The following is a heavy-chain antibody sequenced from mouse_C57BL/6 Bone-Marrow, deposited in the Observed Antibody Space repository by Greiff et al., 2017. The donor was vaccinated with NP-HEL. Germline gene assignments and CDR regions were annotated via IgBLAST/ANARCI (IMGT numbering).Heavy chain of an antibody. Sequence: VQLKESGPVLVKPGASVKMSCKASGYTFTDYYMNWVKQSHGKSLEWIGVINPYNGGTSYNQKFKGKATLTVDKSSSTAYMELNSLTSEDSAVYYCARWAFYFDYWGQGTTLTVSS. CDR3: ARWAFYFDY. CDR1: GYTFTDYY. J-gene: IGHJ2*01. CDR2: INPYNGGT. V-gene: IGHV1-19*01.